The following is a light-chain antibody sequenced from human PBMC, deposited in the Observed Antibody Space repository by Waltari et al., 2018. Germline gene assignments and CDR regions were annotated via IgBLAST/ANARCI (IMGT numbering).Light chain of an antibody. CDR2: LGS. Sequence: IVMTQSPLSLPVTPGDPTSISCSSRQSLLHSNGYNYLDWYLQKPGQSPQLLIYLGSNRASGVPDRFSGSGSGTDFTLKISRVEAEDVGVYYCMQALQTPLTFGGGTKVEIK. CDR3: MQALQTPLT. V-gene: IGKV2-28*01. CDR1: QSLLHSNGYNY. J-gene: IGKJ4*01.